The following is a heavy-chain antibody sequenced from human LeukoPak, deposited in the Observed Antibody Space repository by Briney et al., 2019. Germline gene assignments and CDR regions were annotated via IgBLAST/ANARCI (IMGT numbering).Heavy chain of an antibody. Sequence: GGSLRLSCAASGFTFSHYWMHWVRQVPGKGLVCVSRINIDGTSTSYADSVKGRFTISRDNAKNALYLQMNSLRAEDTAVYYCARDLLLYFGEVTMAFDYWGLGTLVTVSS. J-gene: IGHJ4*02. CDR1: GFTFSHYW. V-gene: IGHV3-74*01. CDR3: ARDLLLYFGEVTMAFDY. D-gene: IGHD3-10*01. CDR2: INIDGTST.